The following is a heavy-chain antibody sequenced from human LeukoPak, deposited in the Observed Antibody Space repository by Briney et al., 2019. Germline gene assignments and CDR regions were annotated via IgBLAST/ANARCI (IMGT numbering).Heavy chain of an antibody. CDR3: ARSDQFPYYMDV. CDR2: ISAYNGNT. Sequence: ASVKVSCKASGYTFTSYAITWVRQAPGQGLEWMGWISAYNGNTKYGQRLQGRVTMTTDTSTSTAYMELRSLRSDDTAVYYCARSDQFPYYMDVWGKGTTVTVSS. V-gene: IGHV1-18*01. D-gene: IGHD2-2*01. J-gene: IGHJ6*03. CDR1: GYTFTSYA.